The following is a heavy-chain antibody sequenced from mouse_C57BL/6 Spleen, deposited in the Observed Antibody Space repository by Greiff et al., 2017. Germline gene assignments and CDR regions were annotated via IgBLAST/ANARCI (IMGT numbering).Heavy chain of an antibody. CDR3: TTDYGSSLFAY. J-gene: IGHJ3*01. D-gene: IGHD1-1*01. V-gene: IGHV14-1*01. CDR2: IDPEAGDT. CDR1: GFNIKDYY. Sequence: VHVKQSGAELVRPGASVKLSCTASGFNIKDYYMHWVQQRPEQGLEWIGRIDPEAGDTEYAPKFQGKATMTADTSANTAYLQLSSLTSEDTAVYYCTTDYGSSLFAYWGQGTLVTVSA.